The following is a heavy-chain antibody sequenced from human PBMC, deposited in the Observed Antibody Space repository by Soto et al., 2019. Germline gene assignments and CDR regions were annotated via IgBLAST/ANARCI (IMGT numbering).Heavy chain of an antibody. CDR1: GFTFSSYS. Sequence: LRLSCAASGFTFSSYSMNWVRQAPGKGLEWVSSISSSSSYIYYADSVKGRFTISRDNAKNSLYLQMNSLRAEDTAVYYCARISPPVHPGFLEWLFPSRGDVWGQGTKVTVYS. V-gene: IGHV3-21*01. J-gene: IGHJ6*02. CDR3: ARISPPVHPGFLEWLFPSRGDV. D-gene: IGHD3-3*01. CDR2: ISSSSSYI.